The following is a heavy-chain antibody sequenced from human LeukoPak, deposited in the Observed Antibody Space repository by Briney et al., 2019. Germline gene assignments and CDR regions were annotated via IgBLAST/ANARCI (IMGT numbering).Heavy chain of an antibody. J-gene: IGHJ4*02. D-gene: IGHD1-20*01. CDR3: ARAHNWKYGTFDY. CDR2: ISSGSSYI. Sequence: TGGSLRLSCAASGFTFSSYSMNWVRQAPGKGLEWVSCISSGSSYIYNADSVKGRFTISRDNAKNSLYLQMNSLRVEDTAVYYCARAHNWKYGTFDYWGQGTLVTVSS. V-gene: IGHV3-21*01. CDR1: GFTFSSYS.